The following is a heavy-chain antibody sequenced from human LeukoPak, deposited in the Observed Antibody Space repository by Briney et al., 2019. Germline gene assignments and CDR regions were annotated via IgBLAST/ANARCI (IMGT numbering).Heavy chain of an antibody. D-gene: IGHD3-22*01. V-gene: IGHV1-2*02. CDR3: ARGRFNYFDSNGHDAFDL. Sequence: ASVKVSCKASGYTFTGYYMHWVRQAPGQGLEWMGWINPNSGGTNYAQKFQGRVNMARDMSISTAYMELTNLIYDDTAVYYCARGRFNYFDSNGHDAFDLWGQGTMVTVSS. CDR1: GYTFTGYY. J-gene: IGHJ3*01. CDR2: INPNSGGT.